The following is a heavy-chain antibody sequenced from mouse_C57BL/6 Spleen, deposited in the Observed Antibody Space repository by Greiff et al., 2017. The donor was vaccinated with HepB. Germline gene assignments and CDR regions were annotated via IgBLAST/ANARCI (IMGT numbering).Heavy chain of an antibody. CDR3: ARVYDGYYVVDY. CDR1: GFTFSSYT. D-gene: IGHD2-3*01. Sequence: EVKLVESGGGLVKPGGSLKLSCAASGFTFSSYTMSWVRQTPEKRLEWVATISGGGGNTYYPDSVKGRFTISRDNAKNTLYLQMSSLRSEDTALYYCARVYDGYYVVDYWGQGTTLTVSS. J-gene: IGHJ2*01. CDR2: ISGGGGNT. V-gene: IGHV5-9*01.